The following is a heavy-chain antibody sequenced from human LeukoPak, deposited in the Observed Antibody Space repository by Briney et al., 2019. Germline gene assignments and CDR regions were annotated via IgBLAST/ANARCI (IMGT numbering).Heavy chain of an antibody. J-gene: IGHJ4*02. V-gene: IGHV3-11*03. CDR1: GFTFSDYY. CDR3: TTSYSWLRYFDWLLPDLDY. Sequence: GGSLRLSCAASGFTFSDYYMTWIRQAPGKGLEWVSYISSSSSSTSYTNYADSVKGRFTISRDNAKNSLYLQMISLRAEDTAVYYCTTSYSWLRYFDWLLPDLDYWGQGTLVTVSS. CDR2: ISSSSSSTSYT. D-gene: IGHD3-9*01.